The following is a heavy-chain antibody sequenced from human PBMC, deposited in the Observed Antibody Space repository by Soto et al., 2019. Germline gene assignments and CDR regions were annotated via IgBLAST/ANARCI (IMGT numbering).Heavy chain of an antibody. J-gene: IGHJ6*02. V-gene: IGHV1-18*01. CDR3: ARGPSQDIVVQYSTHYYYYGMDV. D-gene: IGHD2-15*01. CDR2: ISAYNGNT. CDR1: GYTFTSYG. Sequence: QVQLVQSGAEVKKPGASVKVSCKASGYTFTSYGISWVRQAPGQGLEWMGWISAYNGNTNYAQKLQGRVTMTTDTSTSTAYMERRSLRSDDTAVYYCARGPSQDIVVQYSTHYYYYGMDVWGQGTTVTVSS.